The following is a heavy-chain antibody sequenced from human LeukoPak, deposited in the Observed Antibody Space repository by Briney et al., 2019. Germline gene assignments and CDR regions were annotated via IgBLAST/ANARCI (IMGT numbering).Heavy chain of an antibody. CDR3: ARSLNDYDDY. J-gene: IGHJ4*02. CDR1: GFTFDDYA. CDR2: ISWNSGSI. Sequence: GGSLRLSCAASGFTFDDYAMHWVRHAPGKGLEWVSGISWNSGSIGYADSVKGRFTISRDNAKNSLYLQMNSLRAEDTAVYYCARSLNDYDDYWGQGTLVTVSS. V-gene: IGHV3-9*01. D-gene: IGHD3-16*01.